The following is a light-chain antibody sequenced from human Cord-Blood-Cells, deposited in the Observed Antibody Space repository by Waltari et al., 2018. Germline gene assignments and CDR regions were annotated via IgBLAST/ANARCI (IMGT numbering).Light chain of an antibody. J-gene: IGLJ3*02. Sequence: SYELTQPSSVSVSPGQTARTTCPGDVLAKKYARWFQQKPGQAPVLVIYKDSERPSGIPERFSGSSSGTTVTLTISGAQVEDEADYYCYSAADNNRGVFGGGTKLTVL. CDR1: VLAKKY. V-gene: IGLV3-27*01. CDR3: YSAADNNRGV. CDR2: KDS.